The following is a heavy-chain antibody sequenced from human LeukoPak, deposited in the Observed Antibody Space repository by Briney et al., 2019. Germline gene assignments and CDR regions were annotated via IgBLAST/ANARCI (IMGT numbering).Heavy chain of an antibody. Sequence: SVKVSCKASGYTFTNYGITWARQAPGQGLEWMGGIIPIFGTANYAQKFQGRVTITTDESTSTAYMELSSLRSEDTAVYYCARSELTIFGVVIAGFDYWGQGTLVTVSS. D-gene: IGHD3-3*01. CDR3: ARSELTIFGVVIAGFDY. CDR1: GYTFTNYG. CDR2: IIPIFGTA. V-gene: IGHV1-69*05. J-gene: IGHJ4*02.